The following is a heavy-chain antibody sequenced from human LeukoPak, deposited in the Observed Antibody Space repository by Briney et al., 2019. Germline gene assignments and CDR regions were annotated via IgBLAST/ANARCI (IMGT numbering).Heavy chain of an antibody. CDR2: FDPEDGET. J-gene: IGHJ6*04. Sequence: ASVKVSCKVSGYTLTELSLHWVRQAPGKGLEWTGGFDPEDGETIYAQKFQGRVTMTEDTSTDTAYMELSSLRSEDTAVYYCATTDPRFYSNYVYYYGMDVWGKGTTVTVSS. D-gene: IGHD4-11*01. V-gene: IGHV1-24*01. CDR3: ATTDPRFYSNYVYYYGMDV. CDR1: GYTLTELS.